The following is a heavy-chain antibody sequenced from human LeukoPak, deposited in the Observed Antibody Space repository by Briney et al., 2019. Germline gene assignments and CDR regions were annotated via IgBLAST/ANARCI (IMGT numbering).Heavy chain of an antibody. Sequence: PSETLSLACTVSGGSISSGDYYWSWIRQPPGKGLEWIGYIYYSGTTYYNPSLKSRVTISVDTSKNQLSLKLSSVTAADTAVYYCARQEVRGVNDDYNWFDPWGQGTLVTVSS. CDR2: IYYSGTT. CDR3: ARQEVRGVNDDYNWFDP. CDR1: GGSISSGDYY. J-gene: IGHJ5*02. V-gene: IGHV4-30-4*01. D-gene: IGHD3-10*01.